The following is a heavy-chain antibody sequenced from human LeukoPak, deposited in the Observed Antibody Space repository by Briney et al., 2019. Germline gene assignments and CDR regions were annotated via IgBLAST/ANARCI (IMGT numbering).Heavy chain of an antibody. CDR2: IYPGDSDT. CDR3: ARTHYYDTPLYYYYGMDV. V-gene: IGHV5-51*01. J-gene: IGHJ6*02. D-gene: IGHD3-22*01. CDR1: GYSFTSYW. Sequence: HGESLKTSCKGSGYSFTSYWIGWVRQMPGKGLEWMGIIYPGDSDTRYSPSFQGQVTISADKSISTAYLQWSSLRASDTAMYYCARTHYYDTPLYYYYGMDVWGQGTTVTVSS.